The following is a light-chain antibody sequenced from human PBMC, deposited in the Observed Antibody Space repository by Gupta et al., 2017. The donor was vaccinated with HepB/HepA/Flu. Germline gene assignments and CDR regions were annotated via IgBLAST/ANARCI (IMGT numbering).Light chain of an antibody. CDR2: KNN. J-gene: IGLJ3*02. CDR1: SSNIGANY. CDR3: AAWDDSLSALV. V-gene: IGLV1-47*01. Sequence: QSVLTQPPSASGTPGQRVTISCSGSSSNIGANYVYWYQHLPGTAPKLRIYKNNLRPSGVPDRFSGSSSGTSASLAISGLRSEDEADYYCAAWDDSLSALVFGGGTKLTVL.